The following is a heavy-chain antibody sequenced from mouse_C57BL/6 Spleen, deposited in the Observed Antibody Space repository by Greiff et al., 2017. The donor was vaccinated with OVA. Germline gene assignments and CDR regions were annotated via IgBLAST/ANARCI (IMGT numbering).Heavy chain of an antibody. J-gene: IGHJ4*01. D-gene: IGHD4-1*01. CDR2: IFPGSGST. Sequence: QVQLKESGPELVKPGASVKISCKASGYTFTDYYINWVKQRPGQGLEWIGWIFPGSGSTYYNEKFKGKATLTVDKSSSTAYMLLSSLTSEDSAVYFCARRGANWVLMDYWGQGTSVTVSS. CDR1: GYTFTDYY. V-gene: IGHV1-75*01. CDR3: ARRGANWVLMDY.